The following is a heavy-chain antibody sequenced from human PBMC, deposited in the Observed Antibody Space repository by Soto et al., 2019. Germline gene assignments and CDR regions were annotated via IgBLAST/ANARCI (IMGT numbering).Heavy chain of an antibody. Sequence: SETLSLTCAVYGGSFSGYYWSWIRQPPGKGLEWIGEINHSGSTNYNPSLKSRVTISVDTSKNQFSLKLSSVTAADTAVYYCARRGYSYGYLLGWGQGTLVTVSS. V-gene: IGHV4-34*01. CDR3: ARRGYSYGYLLG. CDR1: GGSFSGYY. CDR2: INHSGST. D-gene: IGHD5-18*01. J-gene: IGHJ4*02.